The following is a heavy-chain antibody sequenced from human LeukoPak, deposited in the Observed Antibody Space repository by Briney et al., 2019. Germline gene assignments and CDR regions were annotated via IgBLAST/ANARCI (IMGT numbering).Heavy chain of an antibody. CDR3: ARDDQFSDILTGYYY. Sequence: SVKVSCKASGGTFSSYAISWVRQAPGQGLEWMGGIIPIFGTANYAQKFQGRVTITTDESTSTAYMELSSLRSEDTAVYYCARDDQFSDILTGYYYWGQGTLVTVSS. V-gene: IGHV1-69*05. D-gene: IGHD3-9*01. CDR2: IIPIFGTA. CDR1: GGTFSSYA. J-gene: IGHJ4*02.